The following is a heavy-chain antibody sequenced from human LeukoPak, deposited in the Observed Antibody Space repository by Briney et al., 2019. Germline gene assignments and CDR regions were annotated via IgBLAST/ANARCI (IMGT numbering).Heavy chain of an antibody. CDR3: AKDPADIVVVPAAYFDY. V-gene: IGHV3-30*18. Sequence: PGGSLRLSCAVSGFTVSGNYMSWVRQAPGKGLEWVAVISYDGSNKYYADSVKGRFTISRDNSKNTLYLQMNSLRAEDTAVYYCAKDPADIVVVPAAYFDYWGQGTLVTVSS. CDR2: ISYDGSNK. CDR1: GFTVSGNY. J-gene: IGHJ4*02. D-gene: IGHD2-2*01.